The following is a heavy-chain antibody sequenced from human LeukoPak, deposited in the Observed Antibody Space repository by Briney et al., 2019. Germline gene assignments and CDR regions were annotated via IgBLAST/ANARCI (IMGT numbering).Heavy chain of an antibody. CDR2: ISGSDGST. CDR1: GFTFSSYA. D-gene: IGHD3-16*02. J-gene: IGHJ4*02. V-gene: IGHV3-23*01. CDR3: AKDYPSSYRYPYFDY. Sequence: GGSLRLSCAASGFTFSSYAMSWVHQAPGKGLEWVSAISGSDGSTSYADSVKGRFTISRDNSKNTLYLQMNSLRAEDTAVYYCAKDYPSSYRYPYFDYWGQGTLVTVSS.